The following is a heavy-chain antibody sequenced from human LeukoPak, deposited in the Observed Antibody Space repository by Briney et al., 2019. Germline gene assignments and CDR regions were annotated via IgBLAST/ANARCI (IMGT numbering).Heavy chain of an antibody. CDR2: ISWNSGSI. CDR1: GFTFGDYN. D-gene: IGHD3-22*01. V-gene: IGHV3-9*01. Sequence: GGSLRLSCAASGFTFGDYNMDWVRQAPGKGLEWVSGISWNSGSIGYADSVKGRFTISRDNAKNSLYLQMNSLRAEDTALYYCAKDRAGDYYDSYFDYWGQGTLVTVSS. CDR3: AKDRAGDYYDSYFDY. J-gene: IGHJ4*02.